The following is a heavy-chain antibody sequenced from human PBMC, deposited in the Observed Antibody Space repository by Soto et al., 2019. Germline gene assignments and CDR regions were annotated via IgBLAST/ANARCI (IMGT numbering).Heavy chain of an antibody. CDR3: ARDREGVGAGLF. CDR1: GFTFSTYS. Sequence: EVQLVESGGGLVKPGGSLRLSCAASGFTFSTYSMNWVRQAPGTGLEWVSSITSGSNYIYYVDSVKGRFTISRDNAKNSLYLQMDSLRAEDTAVYYCARDREGVGAGLFWGQGTMVTVSS. V-gene: IGHV3-21*01. D-gene: IGHD1-26*01. J-gene: IGHJ3*01. CDR2: ITSGSNYI.